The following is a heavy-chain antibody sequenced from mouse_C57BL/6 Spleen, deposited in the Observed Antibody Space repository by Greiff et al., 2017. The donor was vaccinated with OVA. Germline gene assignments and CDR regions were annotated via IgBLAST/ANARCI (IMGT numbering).Heavy chain of an antibody. D-gene: IGHD2-1*01. CDR3: TTLYGNYGY. J-gene: IGHJ2*01. V-gene: IGHV14-4*01. Sequence: EVKLMESGAELVRPGASVKLSCTASGFNIKDDYMHWVKQRPEQGLEWIGWIDPENGDTEYASKFQGKATITADTSSNTAYLQLSSLTSEDTAVYYCTTLYGNYGYWGQGTTLTVSS. CDR2: IDPENGDT. CDR1: GFNIKDDY.